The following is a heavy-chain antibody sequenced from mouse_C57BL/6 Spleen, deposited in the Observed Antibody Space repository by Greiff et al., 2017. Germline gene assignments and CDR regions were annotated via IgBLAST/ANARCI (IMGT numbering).Heavy chain of an antibody. CDR1: GYTFTDYE. J-gene: IGHJ3*01. CDR2: IDPETGGT. V-gene: IGHV1-15*01. CDR3: TGGDYGSSFAY. D-gene: IGHD1-1*01. Sequence: VQGVESGAELVRPGASVTLSCKASGYTFTDYEMHWVKQTPVHGLEWIGAIDPETGGTAYNQKFKGKAILTADKSSSTAYMELRGQTSEDSAVYYCTGGDYGSSFAYWGQGTLVTVSA.